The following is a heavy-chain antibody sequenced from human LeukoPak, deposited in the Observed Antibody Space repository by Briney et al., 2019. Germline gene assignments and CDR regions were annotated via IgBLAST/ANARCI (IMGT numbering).Heavy chain of an antibody. CDR3: AGHGLGDGHTYFDF. Sequence: KPSETLSLTCTVSGGSISSSSYYWDWIRQPPGKGLEWIGSIYYSGSTYYNPSLKSRVTISVDTSKNQFSLKLSSVTAADTAVYYCAGHGLGDGHTYFDFWGQGTLVTVSS. CDR1: GGSISSSSYY. CDR2: IYYSGST. D-gene: IGHD5-24*01. V-gene: IGHV4-39*01. J-gene: IGHJ4*02.